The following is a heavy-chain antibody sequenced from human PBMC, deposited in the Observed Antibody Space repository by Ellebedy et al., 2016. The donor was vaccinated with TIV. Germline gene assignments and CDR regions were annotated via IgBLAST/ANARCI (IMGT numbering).Heavy chain of an antibody. CDR2: MYSGGRT. D-gene: IGHD5-18*01. CDR1: GFTVSSSY. CDR3: ARSQLDTAMGIDAFDI. J-gene: IGHJ3*02. Sequence: PGGSLRLSCAASGFTVSSSYMSWVRQAPGKGLEWVSVMYSGGRTYYADSVKGRFTISRHNSKNTLYLQMNSLRPEETAVYYCARSQLDTAMGIDAFDIWGQGTRVTVSS. V-gene: IGHV3-53*04.